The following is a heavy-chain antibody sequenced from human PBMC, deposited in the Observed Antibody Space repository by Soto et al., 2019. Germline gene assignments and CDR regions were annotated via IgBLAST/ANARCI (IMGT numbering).Heavy chain of an antibody. Sequence: SETLSLTCTVSGGSISSADYYWSWIRQPPGKGLEWIGYIFYSGTTSYNPSLRSRVSISVDTSKNQFSLKLSSVTAADTAVYYCVRGPYNYNSRYFDYWGQGTLVTVSS. V-gene: IGHV4-30-4*01. CDR2: IFYSGTT. J-gene: IGHJ4*02. D-gene: IGHD1-1*01. CDR1: GGSISSADYY. CDR3: VRGPYNYNSRYFDY.